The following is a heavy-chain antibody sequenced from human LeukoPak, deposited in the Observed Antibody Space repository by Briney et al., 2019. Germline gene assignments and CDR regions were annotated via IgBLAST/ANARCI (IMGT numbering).Heavy chain of an antibody. D-gene: IGHD6-19*01. V-gene: IGHV3-30*02. CDR2: IRYDGSNK. CDR3: AKGYSSGWYFDY. CDR1: GFTFSSYG. J-gene: IGHJ4*02. Sequence: GGSLRLSCAASGFTFSSYGMHLVRQAPGKGLEWVAFIRYDGSNKYYADSVKGRFTISRDNSKDTLYLQMNSLRAEDTAVYYCAKGYSSGWYFDYWGQGTLVTVSS.